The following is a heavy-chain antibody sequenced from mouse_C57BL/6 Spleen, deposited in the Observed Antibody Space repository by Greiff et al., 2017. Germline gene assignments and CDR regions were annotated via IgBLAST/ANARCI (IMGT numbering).Heavy chain of an antibody. CDR1: GYAFSSYW. J-gene: IGHJ3*01. CDR2: IYPGDGDT. D-gene: IGHD2-5*01. CDR3: ARSTDSNYPAWFAY. V-gene: IGHV1-80*01. Sequence: VQLVESGAELVKPGASVKISCKASGYAFSSYWMNWVKQRPGKGLEWIGQIYPGDGDTNYNGKFKGKATLTADKSSSTAYMQLSSLTSEDSAVYFCARSTDSNYPAWFAYWGQGTLVTVSA.